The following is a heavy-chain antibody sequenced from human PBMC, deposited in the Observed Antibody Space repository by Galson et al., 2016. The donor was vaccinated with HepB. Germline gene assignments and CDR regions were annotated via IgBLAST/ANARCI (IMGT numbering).Heavy chain of an antibody. Sequence: SLRLSCAVSGLSVNSLNMNWVRQAPGKGLEWVSYVSYSRKFIWYADSVKGRFTISRDNAKNSLNLQMNSLRDDDTAVYYCASDQAWAYDNWGQGTLVTVSS. D-gene: IGHD2-21*01. J-gene: IGHJ4*02. CDR1: GLSVNSLN. CDR2: VSYSRKFI. CDR3: ASDQAWAYDN. V-gene: IGHV3-21*05.